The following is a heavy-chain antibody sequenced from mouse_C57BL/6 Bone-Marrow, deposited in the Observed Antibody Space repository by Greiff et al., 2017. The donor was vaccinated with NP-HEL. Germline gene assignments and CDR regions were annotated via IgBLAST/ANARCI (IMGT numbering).Heavy chain of an antibody. CDR3: ASITPYWYFDV. V-gene: IGHV1-22*01. J-gene: IGHJ1*03. CDR2: INPNNGGT. D-gene: IGHD1-1*01. Sequence: VHVKQSGPELVKPGASVKMSCKASGYTFTDYNMHWVKQSHGKSLEWIGYINPNNGGTSYNQKFKGKATLTVNKSSSTAYMELRSLTSEDSAVYYCASITPYWYFDVWGTGTTVTVSS. CDR1: GYTFTDYN.